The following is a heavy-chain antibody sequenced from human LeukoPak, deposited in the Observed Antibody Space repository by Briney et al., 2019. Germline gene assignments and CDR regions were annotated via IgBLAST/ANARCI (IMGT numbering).Heavy chain of an antibody. J-gene: IGHJ6*02. CDR1: GFTVSSNY. Sequence: GGSLRLSCAASGFTVSSNYMSWVRQAPGKGLEWVSVIYSGGSTYYADSVKGRFTISRDNSKNTLYLQMNSLRAEDTAVYYCARDEGYCSSTSCQNYYYGMDVWGQGTTVTVSS. D-gene: IGHD2-2*01. V-gene: IGHV3-53*01. CDR2: IYSGGST. CDR3: ARDEGYCSSTSCQNYYYGMDV.